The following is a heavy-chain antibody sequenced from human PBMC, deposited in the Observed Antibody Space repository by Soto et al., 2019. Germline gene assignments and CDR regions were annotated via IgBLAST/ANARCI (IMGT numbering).Heavy chain of an antibody. J-gene: IGHJ4*02. CDR1: GYTFTGYV. V-gene: IGHV1-3*01. D-gene: IGHD3-16*01. CDR2: INADNGNT. Sequence: QVQLVQSGAEVKKPGASVKVSCKASGYTFTGYVIHWVRQAPGQRLEWVGWINADNGNTQYSQKFQGRVTITRDSSASTAYMELSSRTSEDTAVYYCARALGGWDSNDYWGQGALVTVSP. CDR3: ARALGGWDSNDY.